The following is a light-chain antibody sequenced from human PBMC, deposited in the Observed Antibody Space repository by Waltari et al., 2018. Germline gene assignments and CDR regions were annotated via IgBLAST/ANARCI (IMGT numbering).Light chain of an antibody. Sequence: DIRMTQFPSPLSASVGARATITCRASQSVSSCLAWYQQKPGKAPKLLIYKASNLESGVPSRFSGSGSGTEFTLTISSLQTDDFATYYCEHYNGFPYTFGQGTRLEI. J-gene: IGKJ2*01. CDR2: KAS. CDR1: QSVSSC. V-gene: IGKV1-5*03. CDR3: EHYNGFPYT.